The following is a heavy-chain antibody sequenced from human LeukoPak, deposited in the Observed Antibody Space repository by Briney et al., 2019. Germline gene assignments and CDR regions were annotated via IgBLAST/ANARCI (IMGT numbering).Heavy chain of an antibody. CDR2: ISWNSGRI. CDR3: AKGSHFDWLFRLNY. CDR1: GFNFDDYA. D-gene: IGHD3-9*01. V-gene: IGHV3-9*01. J-gene: IGHJ4*02. Sequence: PGGSLRLSCAASGFNFDDYAMHWVRQAPGKGLEWVSGISWNSGRIGYADSVKGRFTISRDNSKNTLYLQMNSLRAEDTAVYYCAKGSHFDWLFRLNYWGQGTLVTVSS.